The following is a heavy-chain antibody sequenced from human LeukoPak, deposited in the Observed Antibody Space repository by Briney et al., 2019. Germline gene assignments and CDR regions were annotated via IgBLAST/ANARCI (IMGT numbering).Heavy chain of an antibody. J-gene: IGHJ4*02. CDR1: GFTISSKY. CDR2: IYSGGRT. CDR3: ARERTVAGLFDY. Sequence: GGSLRLSCAASGFTISSKYMSWVRQAPGKGLEWVSVIYSGGRTYYADSVKGRFAISRDNSKNTLYLQMNSLRSEDTAVYYCARERTVAGLFDYWGQGTLVTVSS. D-gene: IGHD6-19*01. V-gene: IGHV3-66*01.